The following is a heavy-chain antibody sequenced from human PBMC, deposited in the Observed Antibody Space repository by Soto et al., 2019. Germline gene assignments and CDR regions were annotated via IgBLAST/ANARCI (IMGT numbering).Heavy chain of an antibody. CDR2: IYPGDSDT. V-gene: IGHV5-51*01. CDR3: ARFKGLGTHGGTRGAPFDY. J-gene: IGHJ4*02. Sequence: GESLKISCKGSGYSFTSYWIGWVRQMPGKGLEWMGIIYPGDSDTRYSPSFQGQVTISADKSISTAYLQWSSLKASDTAMYYCARFKGLGTHGGTRGAPFDYWGQGTLVTVSS. D-gene: IGHD3-10*01. CDR1: GYSFTSYW.